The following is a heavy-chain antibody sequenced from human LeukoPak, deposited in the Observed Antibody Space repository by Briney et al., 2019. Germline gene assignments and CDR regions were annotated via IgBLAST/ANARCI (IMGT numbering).Heavy chain of an antibody. J-gene: IGHJ4*02. D-gene: IGHD6-13*01. V-gene: IGHV3-74*01. CDR2: INTDGSST. Sequence: GGSLRLSCPASGFTFSSYAMHWVRQAPGKGLVWVSRINTDGSSTSYADSVKGRFTISRDNAKNTLYLQMNSLRAEDTAVYYCARVSSSSWWALDYWGQGTLVTVSS. CDR3: ARVSSSSWWALDY. CDR1: GFTFSSYA.